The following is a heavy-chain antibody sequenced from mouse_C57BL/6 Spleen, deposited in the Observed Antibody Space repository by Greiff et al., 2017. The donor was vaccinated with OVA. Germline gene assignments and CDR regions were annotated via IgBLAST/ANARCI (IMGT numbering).Heavy chain of an antibody. J-gene: IGHJ2*01. V-gene: IGHV5-6*01. CDR2: ISSGGSYT. D-gene: IGHD3-2*02. CDR3: ARRAAQATGVDY. CDR1: GFTFSSSG. Sequence: EVQLQESGGDLVKPGGSLKLSCAASGFTFSSSGMSWVRQTPDKRLEWVATISSGGSYTYYPDSVKGRFTISRDNAKNTLYLQMSSLKSEDTAMYYCARRAAQATGVDYWGQGTTLTVSS.